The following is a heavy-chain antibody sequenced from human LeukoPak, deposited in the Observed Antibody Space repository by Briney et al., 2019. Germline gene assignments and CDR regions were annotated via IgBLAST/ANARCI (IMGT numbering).Heavy chain of an antibody. CDR1: GFTVSSNY. Sequence: HTGGSLRLSCAASGFTVSSNYMSWVRQAPGKGLEWVSAISGSGENTFYADSVKGRFTISRDNSKNTLYLQMNTLRAEDAAVYYCASSTVTNFDYWGQGTLVTVSS. V-gene: IGHV3-23*01. CDR3: ASSTVTNFDY. J-gene: IGHJ4*02. D-gene: IGHD4-17*01. CDR2: ISGSGENT.